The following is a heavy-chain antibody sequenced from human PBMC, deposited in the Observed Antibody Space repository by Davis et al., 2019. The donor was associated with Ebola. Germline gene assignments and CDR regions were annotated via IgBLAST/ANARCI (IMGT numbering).Heavy chain of an antibody. D-gene: IGHD1-1*01. CDR3: AKDRNTLATKKIYYFDY. J-gene: IGHJ4*01. V-gene: IGHV3-30*18. CDR1: GFTFSNYG. CDR2: ISYHGKNI. Sequence: GGPLRLSCVASGFTFSNYGMHWVRQAPGKGLEWVAFISYHGKNIPYADSVWGRFTISRDNSKNTLYLQMNSLRPEDTAMYYCAKDRNTLATKKIYYFDYWGHGTLVTVSS.